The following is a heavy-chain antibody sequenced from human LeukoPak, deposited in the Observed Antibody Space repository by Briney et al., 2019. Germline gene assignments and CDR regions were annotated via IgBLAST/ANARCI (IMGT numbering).Heavy chain of an antibody. D-gene: IGHD3-10*01. V-gene: IGHV3-74*01. Sequence: GESLKISFAASGXTLSRYWMHWVRQAPGKGLVWVSRLNSAVNSTAYADSVRGRFTISRDDAKNTLYLQMNSLRAEDTAVYYCVRDVRSGEFDSWGQGTLVTVSS. CDR1: GXTLSRYW. CDR2: LNSAVNST. CDR3: VRDVRSGEFDS. J-gene: IGHJ4*02.